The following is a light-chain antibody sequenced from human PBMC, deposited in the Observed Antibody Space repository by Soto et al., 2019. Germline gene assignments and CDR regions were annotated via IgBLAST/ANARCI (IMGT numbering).Light chain of an antibody. V-gene: IGKV3-11*01. CDR3: QQRSNWPPTRT. CDR1: QNISSY. Sequence: IVLTQSPATLSLSPGKRSTLSCSASQNISSYLIWYQQKPVQAPRLLIYDVSNRATGIPARFSGSGSGTDFTLTISSLEPEDFAVYYCQQRSNWPPTRTFGQGTKVDIK. J-gene: IGKJ1*01. CDR2: DVS.